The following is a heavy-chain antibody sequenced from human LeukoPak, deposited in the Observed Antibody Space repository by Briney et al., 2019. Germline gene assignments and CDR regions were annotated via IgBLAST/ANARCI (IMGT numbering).Heavy chain of an antibody. CDR2: IKQDGSEK. Sequence: GGSLRLSCAAPGFTFSSYWMNWVRQAPGKGLEWVANIKQDGSEKYYVDSVKGRFTISRDNAKNSLYLQMNSLRAEDTAVYYCANPPTGHWGQGTLVTVSS. D-gene: IGHD1-1*01. V-gene: IGHV3-7*01. J-gene: IGHJ4*02. CDR1: GFTFSSYW. CDR3: ANPPTGH.